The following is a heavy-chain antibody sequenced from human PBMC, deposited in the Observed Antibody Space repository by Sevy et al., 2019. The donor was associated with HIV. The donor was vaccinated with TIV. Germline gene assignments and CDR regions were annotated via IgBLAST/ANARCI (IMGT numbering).Heavy chain of an antibody. D-gene: IGHD2-15*01. V-gene: IGHV3-21*01. CDR3: ARDLVIPATTDYFYYGMDV. CDR1: GFTIRTYN. Sequence: GGSLRLSCAASGFTIRTYNMNWVRQAPGKGLEWVSSISSSSTYIYYADSVKGRFTISRDNAKNSLYPQMSSLRAEDTAVYYCARDLVIPATTDYFYYGMDVWGQGTTVTVRS. J-gene: IGHJ6*01. CDR2: ISSSSTYI.